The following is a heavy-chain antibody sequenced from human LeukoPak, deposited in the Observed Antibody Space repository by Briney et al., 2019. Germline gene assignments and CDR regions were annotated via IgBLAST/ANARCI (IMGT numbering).Heavy chain of an antibody. CDR2: IYYSGST. Sequence: ASETLSLTCTVSGGSVSSSDYYWSWIRQPPGKGLEWIGYIYYSGSTYYNPSLKSRVTISVDKSKNQFSLKLSSVTAADTAVYYCATTADQLTPLGYWGQGTLVTVSS. J-gene: IGHJ4*02. V-gene: IGHV4-30-4*01. CDR3: ATTADQLTPLGY. D-gene: IGHD2-2*01. CDR1: GGSVSSSDYY.